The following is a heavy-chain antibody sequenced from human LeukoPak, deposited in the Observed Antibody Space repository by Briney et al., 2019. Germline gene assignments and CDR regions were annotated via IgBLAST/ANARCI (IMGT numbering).Heavy chain of an antibody. CDR3: ARDESYYYGSGSYSY. D-gene: IGHD3-10*01. CDR1: GLTFSSYT. CDR2: IKQDGSEK. Sequence: GGSLRLSCAASGLTFSSYTMNWVRQAPGKGLEWVANIKQDGSEKYYVDSVKGRFTISRDNAKNSLYLQMNSLRAEDTAVYYCARDESYYYGSGSYSYWGQGTLVTVSS. V-gene: IGHV3-7*01. J-gene: IGHJ4*02.